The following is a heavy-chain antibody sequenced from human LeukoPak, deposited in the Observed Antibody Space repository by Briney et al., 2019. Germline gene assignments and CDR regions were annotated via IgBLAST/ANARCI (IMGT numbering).Heavy chain of an antibody. J-gene: IGHJ4*02. V-gene: IGHV3-30*18. CDR3: AKLAAAGSGYFDY. CDR1: GFTFSSYG. Sequence: PGRSLRLSCAASGFTFSSYGMHWVRQAPGKGLEWVAVISYDGSNKYYADSVKGRFTISRDNSKNTLYLQMNSLRAEDTAVYYCAKLAAAGSGYFDYWGRGTLVTVSS. CDR2: ISYDGSNK. D-gene: IGHD6-13*01.